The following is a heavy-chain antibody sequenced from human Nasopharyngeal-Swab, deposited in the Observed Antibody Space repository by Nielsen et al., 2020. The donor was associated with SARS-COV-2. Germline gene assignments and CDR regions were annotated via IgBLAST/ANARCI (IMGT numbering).Heavy chain of an antibody. D-gene: IGHD3-10*01. J-gene: IGHJ4*02. Sequence: WIRQPPGKGLEWIGSIYYSGSTYYNPALKSRVTISVDTSKNQFTLKLGSVTAADTAVYYCATRDYYGSGTMGIPFDYWGQGTLVTVSS. CDR2: IYYSGST. V-gene: IGHV4-39*01. CDR3: ATRDYYGSGTMGIPFDY.